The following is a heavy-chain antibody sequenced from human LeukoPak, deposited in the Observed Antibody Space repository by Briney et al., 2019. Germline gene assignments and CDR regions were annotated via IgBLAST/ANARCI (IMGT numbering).Heavy chain of an antibody. D-gene: IGHD3-3*01. CDR3: AGNYDFWSGYLNWFDP. CDR2: IYYSGST. CDR1: GGSISSYY. Sequence: SETLSLTCTVSGGSISSYYWSWIRQPPGKGLEWIGYIYYSGSTNYNPSLKSRVTISVDTSKNQFSLKLSSVTAADTAVYYCAGNYDFWSGYLNWFDPWGQGTLVTVSS. V-gene: IGHV4-59*01. J-gene: IGHJ5*02.